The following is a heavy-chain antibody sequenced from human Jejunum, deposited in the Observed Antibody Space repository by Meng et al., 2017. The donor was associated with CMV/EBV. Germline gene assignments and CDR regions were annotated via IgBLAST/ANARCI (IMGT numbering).Heavy chain of an antibody. Sequence: VHLVESGGGVVQPGGSLSLSCAASGFTFSSDGMHWVRQAPGRGPEWVAFIEYDGSDKYYADSTKGRFTISRDNSKNTMYLQMTSLKAEDTALYYCAKDVDHWGQGTLVTVSS. CDR3: AKDVDH. CDR1: GFTFSSDG. CDR2: IEYDGSDK. V-gene: IGHV3-30*02. J-gene: IGHJ4*02.